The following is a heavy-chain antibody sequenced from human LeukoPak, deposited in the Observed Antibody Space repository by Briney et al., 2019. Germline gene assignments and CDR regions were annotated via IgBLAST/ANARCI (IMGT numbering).Heavy chain of an antibody. V-gene: IGHV3-30*02. J-gene: IGHJ4*02. CDR3: AKDQSGSYWTYFDY. CDR2: IRYDGSNK. CDR1: GFTFSSSA. D-gene: IGHD1-26*01. Sequence: PGGSLRLSCAASGFTFSSSAMHWVRQAPGKGLEWVAFIRYDGSNKYYADSVKGRFTISRDNSKNTLYLKMNSLRAEDTAVYFCAKDQSGSYWTYFDYWGQGTLVTVSS.